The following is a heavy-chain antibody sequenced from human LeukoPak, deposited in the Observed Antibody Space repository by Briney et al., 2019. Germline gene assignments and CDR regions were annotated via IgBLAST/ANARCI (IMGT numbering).Heavy chain of an antibody. CDR1: EYTFTGYY. V-gene: IGHV1-18*01. J-gene: IGHJ5*02. CDR3: ARDHTITMVRGIINWFDP. CDR2: ISAYNGNT. Sequence: ASVKVSCKASEYTFTGYYMHWVRQAPGQGLEWMGWISAYNGNTNYAQKLQGRVTMTTDTSTSTAYMELRSLRSDDTAVYYCARDHTITMVRGIINWFDPWGQGTLVTVSS. D-gene: IGHD3-10*01.